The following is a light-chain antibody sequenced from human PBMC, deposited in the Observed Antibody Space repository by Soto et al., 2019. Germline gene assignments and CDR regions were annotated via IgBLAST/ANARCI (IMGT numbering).Light chain of an antibody. Sequence: IQLTQSPSSLSASVGDRVTITCRASQSISSYLNWYQQKPGKAPKLLIYAASSLQSGVPSRFSGSGPGTDFTLTISSLQPEDFATYYCQQYDNFPRTFGQGTKVDIK. CDR3: QQYDNFPRT. V-gene: IGKV1-39*01. CDR2: AAS. CDR1: QSISSY. J-gene: IGKJ2*01.